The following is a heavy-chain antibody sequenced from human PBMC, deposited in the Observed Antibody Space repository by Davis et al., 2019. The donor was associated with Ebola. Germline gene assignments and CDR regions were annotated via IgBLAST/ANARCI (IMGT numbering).Heavy chain of an antibody. CDR3: AKAANGVWTLTDV. CDR1: VITFSSYA. V-gene: IGHV3-23*01. D-gene: IGHD2-8*01. J-gene: IGHJ6*04. CDR2: ISGSGGTT. Sequence: GESLKISCTDSVITFSSYAMTWVRQAPGKGLEWVSAISGSGGTTYYAGSVKGRFTISRDNSKKTMYLQMNSLRAEDTAVYYCAKAANGVWTLTDVWGKGTTVTVSS.